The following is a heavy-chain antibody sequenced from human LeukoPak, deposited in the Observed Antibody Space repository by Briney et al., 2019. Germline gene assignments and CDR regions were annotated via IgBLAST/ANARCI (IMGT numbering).Heavy chain of an antibody. Sequence: SETLSLTCTVSGGSISSSSYYWGWIRQPPGKGLEWIGSIYYSGSTYYNPSLKSRVTISVDTSKNQFSLKLSSVTAADTAVYYCARQGSYSRTFDIWGQGTMVTVSS. CDR3: ARQGSYSRTFDI. D-gene: IGHD6-13*01. CDR2: IYYSGST. CDR1: GGSISSSSYY. V-gene: IGHV4-39*01. J-gene: IGHJ3*02.